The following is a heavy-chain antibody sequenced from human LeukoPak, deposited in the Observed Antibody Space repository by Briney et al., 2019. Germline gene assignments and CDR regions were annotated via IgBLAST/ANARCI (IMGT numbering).Heavy chain of an antibody. CDR1: GFTFSSYA. V-gene: IGHV3-23*01. D-gene: IGHD2-8*02. CDR3: AKNRGHCVDGVCHNYYYMDV. J-gene: IGHJ6*03. Sequence: GGSLRLSCAASGFTFSSYAMTWVRQPPGKGLEWVSPVIVSPGRTDYADSVKGRFTISRDNLKNTLYLQMNGLRAEDTAVYYCAKNRGHCVDGVCHNYYYMDVWGKGTTVTVSS. CDR2: VIVSPGRT.